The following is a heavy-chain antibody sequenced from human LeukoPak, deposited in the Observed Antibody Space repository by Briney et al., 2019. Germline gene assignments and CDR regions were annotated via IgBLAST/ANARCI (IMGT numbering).Heavy chain of an antibody. CDR3: ARERDIGSYYYYYYGMDV. V-gene: IGHV4-31*03. J-gene: IGHJ6*02. CDR2: IYYSGST. D-gene: IGHD1-26*01. Sequence: SETLSLTCTVSGGSISSGGYYWSWIRQHPGKGLEWIGYIYYSGSTYYNPSLKSRVTISVDTSKNQFSLKLSSVTAADTAVYYCARERDIGSYYYYYYGMDVWGQGTTVTVSS. CDR1: GGSISSGGYY.